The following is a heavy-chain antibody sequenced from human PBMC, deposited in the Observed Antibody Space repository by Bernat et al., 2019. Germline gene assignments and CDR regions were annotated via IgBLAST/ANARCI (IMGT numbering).Heavy chain of an antibody. CDR2: ISGRGTTT. Sequence: DVQLLESGGGLVPPGRSLRLSCSLSGFTLTSYAMSWVRQAPGKGLVWVAGISGRGTTTAYTDSMKGGFTIYRDKPKNTLYWLLYSLKVEDTAVYYWVKDLDGGFMAWDQLTSSEFDAWGEGTLVTVSA. J-gene: IGHJ5*01. V-gene: IGHV3-23*01. D-gene: IGHD2-2*01. CDR3: VKDLDGGFMAWDQLTSSEFDA. CDR1: GFTLTSYA.